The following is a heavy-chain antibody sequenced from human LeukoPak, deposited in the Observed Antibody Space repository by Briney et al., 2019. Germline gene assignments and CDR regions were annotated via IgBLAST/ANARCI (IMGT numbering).Heavy chain of an antibody. CDR3: ARRSGYYDFWSGYNYYYMDV. V-gene: IGHV1-18*01. CDR2: ISAYNCNP. D-gene: IGHD3-3*01. CDR1: GYTLTSYG. J-gene: IGHJ6*03. Sequence: ASVKVSCKASGYTLTSYGISWLRQAPGQGREWMGWISAYNCNPNYAQKLQGRVTITTDTVTSPVFTELKILRSDCTAVYYCARRSGYYDFWSGYNYYYMDVCGKGTTVSVSS.